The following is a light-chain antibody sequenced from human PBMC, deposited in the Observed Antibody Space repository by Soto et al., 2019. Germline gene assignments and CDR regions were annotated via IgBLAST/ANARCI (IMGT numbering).Light chain of an antibody. CDR3: QNYNSXSEA. V-gene: IGKV1-5*01. CDR1: RCISSW. J-gene: IGKJ1*01. Sequence: DIQMTQSPSSVSASVGDTVTITCRASRCISSWLAWHQQKPGKAPQLIIYAASNLHSGVPSRFSGSGSGKELTLKIRSLQPDDFATYYGQNYNSXSEAVGKGTKV. CDR2: AAS.